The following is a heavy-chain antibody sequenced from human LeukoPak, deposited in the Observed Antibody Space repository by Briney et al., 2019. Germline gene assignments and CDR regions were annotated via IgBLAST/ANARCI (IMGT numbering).Heavy chain of an antibody. Sequence: GGALRLSCAASGFTFSSYGMNWVRQAPGKGLEWVSSISSSSSYIYYADSVKGRFTISRDNAKNSLYLQMNSLRAEDTAVYYCARDNYFDSIGYYYGWGQGTLVTVSS. CDR2: ISSSSSYI. CDR1: GFTFSSYG. CDR3: ARDNYFDSIGYYYG. V-gene: IGHV3-21*01. D-gene: IGHD3-22*01. J-gene: IGHJ4*02.